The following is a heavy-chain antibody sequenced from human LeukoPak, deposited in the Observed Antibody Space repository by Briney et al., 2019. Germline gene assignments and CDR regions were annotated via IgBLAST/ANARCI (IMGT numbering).Heavy chain of an antibody. V-gene: IGHV3-30*02. CDR2: IQYDENNK. CDR3: VKLLRFGELLATDY. Sequence: GGSLRLSCAASGFTMSSYDMHWVRQAPGKGLEWVAFIQYDENNKYYADSVKGRFTISRDTSKNTLYLQMNSLRAEDTAVYYCVKLLRFGELLATDYWGQGTLVTVSS. CDR1: GFTMSSYD. J-gene: IGHJ4*02. D-gene: IGHD3-10*01.